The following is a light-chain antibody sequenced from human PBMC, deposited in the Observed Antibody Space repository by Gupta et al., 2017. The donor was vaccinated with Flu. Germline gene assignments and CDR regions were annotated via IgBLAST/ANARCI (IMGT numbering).Light chain of an antibody. V-gene: IGLV1-47*01. Sequence: VTISCSGSSSNIGRNYVYWYQQFPGTAPKLLISRRDQRPSGVPDRFSGSKSGTSASLAIRGLRSEDEADYYCAAWDDSLSGYVVFGSWTKLTVL. CDR3: AAWDDSLSGYVV. J-gene: IGLJ2*01. CDR1: SSNIGRNY. CDR2: RRD.